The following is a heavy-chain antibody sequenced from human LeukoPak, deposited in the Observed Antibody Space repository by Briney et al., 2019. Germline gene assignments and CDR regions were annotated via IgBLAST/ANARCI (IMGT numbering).Heavy chain of an antibody. D-gene: IGHD3-10*01. CDR1: GLTFSSYG. CDR2: ISYDGSNK. J-gene: IGHJ4*02. CDR3: AKGVGDLDYFDY. Sequence: GRSLRLSCAASGLTFSSYGMHWVRQAPGKGLEWVAVISYDGSNKYYADSVKGRFTISRDNSKNTVYLQMNSLRAEDTAVYYCAKGVGDLDYFDYWGQGTLVTVSS. V-gene: IGHV3-30*18.